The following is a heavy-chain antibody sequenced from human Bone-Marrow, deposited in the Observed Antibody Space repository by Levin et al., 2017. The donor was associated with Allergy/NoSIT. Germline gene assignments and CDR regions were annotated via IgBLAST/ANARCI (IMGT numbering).Heavy chain of an antibody. CDR3: ERDHSGSGHAFDI. Sequence: SGGSLRLSCAASGFIFSSYSMHWVRQAPGKGLVWVSHINSDDGKTYYADSVKGRFTISRDNAKNTLYLQMNSLRAEDTAVYYCERDHSGSGHAFDIWGQGTMVTVSS. CDR2: INSDDGKT. D-gene: IGHD6-25*01. V-gene: IGHV3-74*01. J-gene: IGHJ3*02. CDR1: GFIFSSYS.